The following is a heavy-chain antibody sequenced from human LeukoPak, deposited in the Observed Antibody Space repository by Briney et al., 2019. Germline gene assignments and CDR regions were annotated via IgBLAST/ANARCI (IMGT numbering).Heavy chain of an antibody. Sequence: GGSLRLSCAASGFTVSSNYMSWVRQAPGKGLEWVSVIYSGGSIYYADSVKGRFTIPRDNSKNTLYLQMNSLRAEDTAVYYCARVDSSSFYSFWGQGTLVTVSS. V-gene: IGHV3-66*01. CDR2: IYSGGSI. J-gene: IGHJ4*02. CDR3: ARVDSSSFYSF. D-gene: IGHD6-13*01. CDR1: GFTVSSNY.